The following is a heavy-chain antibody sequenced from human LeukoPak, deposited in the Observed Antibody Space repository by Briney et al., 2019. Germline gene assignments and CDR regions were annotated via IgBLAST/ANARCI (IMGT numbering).Heavy chain of an antibody. V-gene: IGHV3-48*01. J-gene: IGHJ3*02. CDR2: ISSSSSPI. Sequence: GGSLRLSCAASGFTFSSYSMNWVRQAPGKGLEWVSYISSSSSPIYYADSVKCRFTISRENAENSLYLQMNSLRAEDTAVYYCARDHHRRLYDSQARDTFDIWGQGTMVTVSS. D-gene: IGHD3-22*01. CDR1: GFTFSSYS. CDR3: ARDHHRRLYDSQARDTFDI.